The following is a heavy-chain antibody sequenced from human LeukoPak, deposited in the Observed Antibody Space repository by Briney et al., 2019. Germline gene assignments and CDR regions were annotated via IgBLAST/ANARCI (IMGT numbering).Heavy chain of an antibody. CDR2: IYYSGST. D-gene: IGHD2-2*01. Sequence: SETPSLTCTVSGGSISSSSYYWGWIRQPPGKGLEWIGSIYYSGSTYYNPSLKSRVTISVDTSTNQFSLKLSSVTAADTAVYYCFLLGYCSSTSCYSFDYWGQGTLVTVSS. J-gene: IGHJ4*02. CDR3: FLLGYCSSTSCYSFDY. V-gene: IGHV4-39*05. CDR1: GGSISSSSYY.